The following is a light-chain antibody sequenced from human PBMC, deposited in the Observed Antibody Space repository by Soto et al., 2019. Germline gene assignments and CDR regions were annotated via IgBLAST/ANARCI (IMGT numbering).Light chain of an antibody. CDR1: SSDIGGYNY. J-gene: IGLJ1*01. CDR3: SSYAGSDIFV. Sequence: QSALTQPPSASGSPGQSATISCTGTSSDIGGYNYVSWYQQHPGKAPKLVIYAVTKRPSGVPDRFSGSKSGNTASLTVSGLQADDEADYYCSSYAGSDIFVFGTGTKLTVL. V-gene: IGLV2-8*01. CDR2: AVT.